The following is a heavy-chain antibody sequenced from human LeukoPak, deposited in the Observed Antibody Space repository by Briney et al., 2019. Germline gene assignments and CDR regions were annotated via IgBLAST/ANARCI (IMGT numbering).Heavy chain of an antibody. Sequence: GSLRLSCSASGFTFSTYWMHWVRQAPGKVLVWVARIETDGSSTNYADSVKGRFTISRDNAKNTLFLQMNSLRAEDTAVYYCARAGYYGISVNDAFDVWGQGSMVTVSS. J-gene: IGHJ3*01. V-gene: IGHV3-74*01. CDR1: GFTFSTYW. D-gene: IGHD3-22*01. CDR2: IETDGSST. CDR3: ARAGYYGISVNDAFDV.